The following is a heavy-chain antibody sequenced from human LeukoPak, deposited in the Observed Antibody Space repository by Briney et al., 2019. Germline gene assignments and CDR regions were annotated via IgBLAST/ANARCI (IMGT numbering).Heavy chain of an antibody. D-gene: IGHD2-2*01. CDR3: ARRYQLYYFDY. Sequence: SETLSLTCAVSGYSISSGYYWGWIRPPPGNGLEWIGIIYHSGSTYYNPSLKSRVTISVDTSKNQFSLRLSSVTAADTAVYYCARRYQLYYFDYWGQGTLVTVSS. CDR2: IYHSGST. V-gene: IGHV4-38-2*01. CDR1: GYSISSGYY. J-gene: IGHJ4*02.